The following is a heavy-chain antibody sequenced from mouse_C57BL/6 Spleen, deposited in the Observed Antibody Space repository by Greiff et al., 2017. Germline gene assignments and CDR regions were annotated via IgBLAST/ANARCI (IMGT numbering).Heavy chain of an antibody. CDR1: GFTFSSYA. CDR2: ISDGGSYT. V-gene: IGHV5-4*03. J-gene: IGHJ3*01. Sequence: EVKLVESGGGLVKPGGSLKLSCAASGFTFSSYAMSWVRQTPEKRLEWVATISDGGSYTYYPDNVKGRFTISRDNAKNNLYLQMSHLKSEDTAMYYCARVSGDSNYAWFAYWGQGTLVTVSA. D-gene: IGHD2-5*01. CDR3: ARVSGDSNYAWFAY.